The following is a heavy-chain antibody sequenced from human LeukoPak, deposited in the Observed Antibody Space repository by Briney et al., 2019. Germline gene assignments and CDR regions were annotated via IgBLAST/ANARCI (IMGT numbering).Heavy chain of an antibody. J-gene: IGHJ4*02. D-gene: IGHD6-19*01. Sequence: GASVKVSCKASGYTFTGYYMHWVRQAPGQGLEWMGWINPNSGGTNYAQKFQGRVTMTRDTSISTAYMELSRLRSDDTAVYYRAREASSGRGYFDYWGQGTLVTVSS. CDR3: AREASSGRGYFDY. CDR2: INPNSGGT. CDR1: GYTFTGYY. V-gene: IGHV1-2*02.